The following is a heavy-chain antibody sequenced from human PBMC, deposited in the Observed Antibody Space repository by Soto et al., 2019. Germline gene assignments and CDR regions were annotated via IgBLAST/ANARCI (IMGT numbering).Heavy chain of an antibody. CDR3: AHSMGGFYCSGGSCYHDAFDI. CDR1: GFSLSTSGVG. Sequence: SGPTLVKPTQTLTLTCTFSGFSLSTSGVGVGWIRQPPGKALEWLALIYWDDDKRYSPSLKSRLTITKDTSKNQVVLTMTNMDPVDTATYYCAHSMGGFYCSGGSCYHDAFDIWGQGTMVTVSS. D-gene: IGHD2-15*01. V-gene: IGHV2-5*02. CDR2: IYWDDDK. J-gene: IGHJ3*02.